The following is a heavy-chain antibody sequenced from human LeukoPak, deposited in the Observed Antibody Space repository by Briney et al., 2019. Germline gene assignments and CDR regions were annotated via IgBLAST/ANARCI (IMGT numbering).Heavy chain of an antibody. CDR1: GFTFSSYG. Sequence: PGGSLRLSCAASGFTFSSYGMHWVRQAPGKGLEWVAFLRYDKYYADSVKGRFTISRDNSKNTMYLQMNSLRAEDTGTYYCAKGPFTYYYDYSGYSYGDYWGQGTLVTVSS. V-gene: IGHV3-30*02. CDR2: LRYDK. J-gene: IGHJ4*02. CDR3: AKGPFTYYYDYSGYSYGDY. D-gene: IGHD3-22*01.